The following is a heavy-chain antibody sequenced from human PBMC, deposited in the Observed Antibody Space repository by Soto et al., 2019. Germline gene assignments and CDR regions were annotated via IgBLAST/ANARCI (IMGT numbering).Heavy chain of an antibody. CDR3: ARGPYYDLIWNYYYMDV. CDR2: MYYSGST. Sequence: QVQLQESGPGLVKPSETLSLSCSVSGGSISGHYWSWVRQTPGKGLEWIGYMYYSGSTNSNPSLKRRVTISVDTSKNHFSLRLTSVTAADTAVYYCARGPYYDLIWNYYYMDVWGKGTTVTVSS. D-gene: IGHD3-16*01. CDR1: GGSISGHY. V-gene: IGHV4-59*08. J-gene: IGHJ6*03.